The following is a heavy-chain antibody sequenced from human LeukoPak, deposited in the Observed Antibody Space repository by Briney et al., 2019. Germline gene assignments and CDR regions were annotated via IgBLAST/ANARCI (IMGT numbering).Heavy chain of an antibody. CDR2: IIPIFGTA. V-gene: IGHV1-69*13. CDR1: GGTFSSYA. D-gene: IGHD2-21*02. Sequence: LVKVSCKASGGTFSSYAISWVRQAPGQGLEWMGGIIPIFGTANYAQKFQGRVTITADESTSTAYMELSSLRSEDTAVYYCARDRVRGAYCGGDCGTEYYGMDVWGQGTTVTVSS. CDR3: ARDRVRGAYCGGDCGTEYYGMDV. J-gene: IGHJ6*02.